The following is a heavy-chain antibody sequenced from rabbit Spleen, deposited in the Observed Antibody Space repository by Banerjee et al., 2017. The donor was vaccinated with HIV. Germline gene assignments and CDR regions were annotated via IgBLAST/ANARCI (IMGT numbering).Heavy chain of an antibody. CDR2: SYDGSGSSDRT. V-gene: IGHV1S40*01. CDR3: VRDRDYGSRYHELDL. CDR1: GFSFSSGYD. D-gene: IGHD8-1*01. J-gene: IGHJ3*01. Sequence: QSLEESGGDLVKPGASLTLTCIASGFSFSSGYDMCWVRQAPGKGLEWIACSYDGSGSSDRTVYASWAKGRFTISKTSSTTVTLQMPSLTAADTATYFCVRDRDYGSRYHELDLWGPGTLVTVS.